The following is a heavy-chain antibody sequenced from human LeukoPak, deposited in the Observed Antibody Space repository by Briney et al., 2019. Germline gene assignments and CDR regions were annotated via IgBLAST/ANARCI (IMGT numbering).Heavy chain of an antibody. V-gene: IGHV4-59*12. CDR1: GGSISSYY. CDR2: IYYSGST. CDR3: ATLDTAMAANDY. D-gene: IGHD5-18*01. J-gene: IGHJ4*02. Sequence: PSETLSLTCTVSGGSISSYYWSWIRQPPGKGLEWIGYIYYSGSTNYNPSLKSRVTISVDTSKNQFSLKLSSVTAADTAVYYCATLDTAMAANDYWGQGTLVTVSS.